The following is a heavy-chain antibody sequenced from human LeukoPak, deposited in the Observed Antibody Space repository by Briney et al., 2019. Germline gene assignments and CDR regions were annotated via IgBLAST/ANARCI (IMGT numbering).Heavy chain of an antibody. J-gene: IGHJ6*02. V-gene: IGHV4-4*02. D-gene: IGHD2-15*01. CDR1: GGSISSNNW. Sequence: PSGTLSLTCAVSGGSISSNNWWSWVRQPPGKGLEWIGEIYHTGTTNYNPSLKSRVTISVDTSKNQFSLKLSSVTAADTAVYYCARYCSGGSCYPKVHYYGMDVWGQGTTVTVSS. CDR2: IYHTGTT. CDR3: ARYCSGGSCYPKVHYYGMDV.